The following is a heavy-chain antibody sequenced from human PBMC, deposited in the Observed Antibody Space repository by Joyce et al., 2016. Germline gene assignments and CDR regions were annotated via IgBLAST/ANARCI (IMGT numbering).Heavy chain of an antibody. Sequence: EKQLVQSGREVKKPGESLKISCKALGYSFTDYWIGWVRQMPGKGLEWMGVIQPTDSDTRYNPSFQGQVTISVDKSIGTAYLQWSSLRASDTAMYYCARFNGGGGTPDYWGQGTLVTVSS. CDR1: GYSFTDYW. CDR3: ARFNGGGGTPDY. D-gene: IGHD2-15*01. CDR2: IQPTDSDT. V-gene: IGHV5-51*01. J-gene: IGHJ4*02.